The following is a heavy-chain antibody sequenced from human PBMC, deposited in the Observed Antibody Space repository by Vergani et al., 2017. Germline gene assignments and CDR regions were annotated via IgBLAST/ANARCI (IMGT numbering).Heavy chain of an antibody. CDR2: IYYSGST. CDR3: AGAMATPRDYYYYGMDV. J-gene: IGHJ6*02. Sequence: QLQLQESGPGLVKPSETLSLTCTVSGGSISSYYWSWIRPPPGKGLEWIGYIYYSGSTNYNPSLKSRVTISVDTSKNQFSLKLSSVTAADTAVYYCAGAMATPRDYYYYGMDVWGQGTTVTVSS. D-gene: IGHD5-24*01. V-gene: IGHV4-59*01. CDR1: GGSISSYY.